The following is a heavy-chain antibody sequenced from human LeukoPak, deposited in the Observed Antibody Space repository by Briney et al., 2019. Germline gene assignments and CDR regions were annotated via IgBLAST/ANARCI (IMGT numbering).Heavy chain of an antibody. D-gene: IGHD6-19*01. V-gene: IGHV3-23*01. CDR3: AKGSTGWPYYYDS. CDR2: IGSGGEST. J-gene: IGHJ4*02. Sequence: GGSLRLSCTASGFTFDNFAVSWVRQAPGKGLEWVSAIGSGGESTYYADSAKGRFTISRDNSRNTLFLQMNSLRAEDTAVYYCAKGSTGWPYYYDSWGQGNLVSVPS. CDR1: GFTFDNFA.